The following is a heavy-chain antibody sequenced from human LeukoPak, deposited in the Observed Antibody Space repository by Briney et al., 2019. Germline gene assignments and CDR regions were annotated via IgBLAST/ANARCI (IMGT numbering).Heavy chain of an antibody. CDR3: ASVYSGSYFVDY. CDR2: IYYSGST. D-gene: IGHD1-26*01. V-gene: IGHV4-59*08. J-gene: IGHJ4*02. CDR1: GGSISGYY. Sequence: NPSETLSLTCTVSGGSISGYYWSWIRQPPGKGLEWIGYIYYSGSTNYNPSLKSRVTISVDTSKNQFSLKLSSVTAADTAVYYCASVYSGSYFVDYWGQGTLVTVSS.